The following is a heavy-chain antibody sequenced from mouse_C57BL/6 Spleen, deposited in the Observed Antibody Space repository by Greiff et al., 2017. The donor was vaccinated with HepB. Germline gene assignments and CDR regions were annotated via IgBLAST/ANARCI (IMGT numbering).Heavy chain of an antibody. J-gene: IGHJ4*01. V-gene: IGHV1-50*01. CDR1: GYTFTSYW. CDR2: IDPSDSYT. CDR3: ARRETTYAMDY. D-gene: IGHD2-13*01. Sequence: QVQLQQPGAELVKPGASVKLSCKASGYTFTSYWMQWVKQRPGQGLEWIGEIDPSDSYTNYNQKFKGKATLTVDTSSSTAYMQLSSLTSEDSAVYYCARRETTYAMDYWGQGTSVTVSS.